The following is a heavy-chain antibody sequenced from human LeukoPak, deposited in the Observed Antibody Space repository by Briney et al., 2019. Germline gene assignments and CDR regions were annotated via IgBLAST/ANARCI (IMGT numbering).Heavy chain of an antibody. CDR3: ARRPGPYGSGSNFDY. J-gene: IGHJ4*02. CDR1: GFTFSGYS. Sequence: PGGSLRLSCAASGFTFSGYSMNWVRQAPGKGLEWVSYISSSSSTIYYADSVKGRFTISRDNAKNSLYLQMNSLRAEDTAVYYCARRPGPYGSGSNFDYWGQGTLVTVSS. D-gene: IGHD3-10*01. V-gene: IGHV3-48*04. CDR2: ISSSSSTI.